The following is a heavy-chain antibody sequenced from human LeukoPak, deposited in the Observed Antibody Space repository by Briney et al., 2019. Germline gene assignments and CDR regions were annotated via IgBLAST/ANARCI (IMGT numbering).Heavy chain of an antibody. CDR3: ARGFSGLYSHAFDI. CDR1: GDSISSGVYY. V-gene: IGHV4-31*03. CDR2: IYLSGST. D-gene: IGHD1-26*01. J-gene: IGHJ3*02. Sequence: SQTLSLTCTVSGDSISSGVYYWNWIRQHPGKGPEWIGYIYLSGSTYHNPSLKSRVTISVDTSKNQFSLNLSSVTAADTAVYFCARGFSGLYSHAFDIWGQGTMVTVSS.